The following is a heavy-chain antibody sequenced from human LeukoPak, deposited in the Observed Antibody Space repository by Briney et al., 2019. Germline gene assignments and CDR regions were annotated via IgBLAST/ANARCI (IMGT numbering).Heavy chain of an antibody. CDR1: GFTFNNAW. V-gene: IGHV3-15*01. CDR2: MSSKIDGGTT. CDR3: TTPSPRYYDSSGYCH. J-gene: IGHJ4*02. Sequence: GGSLRLSCAASGFTFNNAWMSWVRQAPGKELEWVGRMSSKIDGGTTDYAAPVKGRFTISRDDSKNTLFLQMNSLKTEDTAVYYCTTPSPRYYDSSGYCHWAQGTLVTV. D-gene: IGHD3-22*01.